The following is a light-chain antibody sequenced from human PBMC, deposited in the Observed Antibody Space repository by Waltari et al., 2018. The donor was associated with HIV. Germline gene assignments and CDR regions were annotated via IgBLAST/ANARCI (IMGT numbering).Light chain of an antibody. CDR1: GSNIGAGYD. CDR2: DNT. J-gene: IGLJ3*02. Sequence: QSVLTQPPSVSGAPGQRVTISCSGSGSNIGAGYDVHWYQQLPGSAPKLLIYDNTKRPSGVPDRFSGSKSGTPASLAITGLQAEDEADYYCQSYDSSLRGVFGGGTKLTVL. V-gene: IGLV1-40*01. CDR3: QSYDSSLRGV.